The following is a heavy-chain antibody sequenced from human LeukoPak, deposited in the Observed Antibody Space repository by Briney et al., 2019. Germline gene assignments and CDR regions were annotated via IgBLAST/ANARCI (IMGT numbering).Heavy chain of an antibody. CDR2: ILYDGSDE. Sequence: TGGSLRLSCVASGFTFSSYAMHWVRQAPGKGLEWVSIILYDGSDENYADSVKGRFTISRDNSKDTLYLQMNSLKPEDTAVYYCAKDTDFIGEDYWGQGTLVTVSS. V-gene: IGHV3-30*02. CDR1: GFTFSSYA. J-gene: IGHJ4*02. CDR3: AKDTDFIGEDY. D-gene: IGHD3-3*01.